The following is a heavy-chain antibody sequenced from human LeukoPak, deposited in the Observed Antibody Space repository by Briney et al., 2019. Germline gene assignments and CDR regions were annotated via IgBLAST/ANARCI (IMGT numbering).Heavy chain of an antibody. D-gene: IGHD6-19*01. Sequence: GGSLRLSCAASGFTFSSYSMNWVRQALGKGLEWVSSISSSSYIYYADSVKGRFTISRDNAKNSLYLQMNSLRAEDTAVYYCASTQYSSGWYDYGMDVWGQGTTVTVSS. CDR1: GFTFSSYS. V-gene: IGHV3-21*01. J-gene: IGHJ6*02. CDR2: ISSSSYI. CDR3: ASTQYSSGWYDYGMDV.